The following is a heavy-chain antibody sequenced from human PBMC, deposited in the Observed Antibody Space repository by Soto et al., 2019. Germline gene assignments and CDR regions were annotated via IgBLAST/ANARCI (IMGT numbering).Heavy chain of an antibody. CDR3: GRDGGYYGIDS. J-gene: IGHJ4*02. CDR1: GFTFSTYD. CDR2: IGTAGDT. Sequence: PGGSLRLSCAASGFTFSTYDMHWVRQVTGKGLEWVSVIGTAGDTYYPDSVRGRFTISRDNAKNSLYLQMNSLRAGDTAVYYGGRDGGYYGIDSWGQGTLVTVSS. V-gene: IGHV3-13*01. D-gene: IGHD2-21*02.